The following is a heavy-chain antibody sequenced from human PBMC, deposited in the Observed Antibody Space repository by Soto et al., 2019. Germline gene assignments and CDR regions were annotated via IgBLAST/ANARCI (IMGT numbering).Heavy chain of an antibody. V-gene: IGHV4-59*01. CDR2: IYYSGST. CDR3: ARAVAVAGILIDY. D-gene: IGHD6-19*01. Sequence: PSETLSLTCTVSGGSISSYYWSWIRQPPGKGLEWIGYIYYSGSTNYNPSLKSRVTISVHTSKNQFSLKLSSVTAADTAVYYCARAVAVAGILIDYWGQGTLVTVSS. CDR1: GGSISSYY. J-gene: IGHJ4*02.